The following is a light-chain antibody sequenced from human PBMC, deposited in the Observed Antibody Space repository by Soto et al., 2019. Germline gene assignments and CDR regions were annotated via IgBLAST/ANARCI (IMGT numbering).Light chain of an antibody. Sequence: DIQMTQSPSSLSASVGDRVSIICRASQGITNYLAWYQQKPGKVPKLLIYGASTLQSGVPSRFSGSGSRTEFTLTISSLQPEDVATYYCQKYDGAPWTFGPGTKVEIK. CDR1: QGITNY. J-gene: IGKJ1*01. CDR3: QKYDGAPWT. V-gene: IGKV1-27*01. CDR2: GAS.